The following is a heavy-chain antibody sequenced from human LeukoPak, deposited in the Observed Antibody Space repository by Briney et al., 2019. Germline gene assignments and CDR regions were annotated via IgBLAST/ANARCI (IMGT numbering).Heavy chain of an antibody. D-gene: IGHD3-22*01. V-gene: IGHV1-2*02. J-gene: IGHJ6*03. Sequence: ASVKVSCKASGYTFTGYYMHWVRQAPGQGLEWMGWINPNSGGTNYAQKFQGRVTMTRDTSISTAYMGLSRLRSDDTAVYYCARDTSYYYDSSGYFPYYYMDVWGKGTTVTISS. CDR3: ARDTSYYYDSSGYFPYYYMDV. CDR2: INPNSGGT. CDR1: GYTFTGYY.